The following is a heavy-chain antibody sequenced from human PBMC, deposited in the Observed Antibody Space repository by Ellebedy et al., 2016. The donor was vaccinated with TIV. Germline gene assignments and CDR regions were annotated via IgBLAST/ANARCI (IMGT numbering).Heavy chain of an antibody. V-gene: IGHV3-48*01. J-gene: IGHJ4*02. CDR2: ISSSSTI. CDR1: GFTFSSYS. Sequence: PGGSLRLSCAASGFTFSSYSMNWVRQAPGKRLEWVSYISSSSTIYYADSVKGRFTISRDNAKNSLYLQMNSLRAKDTAVYYCARPQKADYYDSSGYYHAFDYWGQGTLVTVSS. CDR3: ARPQKADYYDSSGYYHAFDY. D-gene: IGHD3-22*01.